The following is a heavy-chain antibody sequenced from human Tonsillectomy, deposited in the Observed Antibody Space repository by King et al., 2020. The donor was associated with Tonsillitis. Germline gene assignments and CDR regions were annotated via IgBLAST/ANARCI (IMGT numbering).Heavy chain of an antibody. CDR2: INHGGST. CDR3: ARRLGYFDTSAYHFDY. Sequence: VQLQQWGAGLLKPSETLSLTFAVYGGSFSGYYWNWIRQPPGKGLEWIWEINHGGSTNYNPSLKSRVTISVDTSKNQFSRKLNAVTAADTAVYYCARRLGYFDTSAYHFDYWGQGTLVTVSS. CDR1: GGSFSGYY. D-gene: IGHD3-22*01. V-gene: IGHV4-34*01. J-gene: IGHJ4*02.